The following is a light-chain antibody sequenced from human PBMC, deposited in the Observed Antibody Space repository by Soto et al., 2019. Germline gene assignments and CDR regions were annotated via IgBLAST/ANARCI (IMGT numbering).Light chain of an antibody. Sequence: SYELTQPPSVSVAXXQTARXXCGGNNIGSKSEHWYQQKPGQAPVLVVYDDRDRPSGIPERFSGSNSGNTATLTISRVEAGDEADYYCQVWHIRSDPVVFGGGTKLTVL. CDR1: NIGSKS. CDR2: DDR. V-gene: IGLV3-21*02. CDR3: QVWHIRSDPVV. J-gene: IGLJ2*01.